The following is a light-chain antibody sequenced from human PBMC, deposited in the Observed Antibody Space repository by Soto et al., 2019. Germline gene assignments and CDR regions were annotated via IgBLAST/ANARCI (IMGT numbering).Light chain of an antibody. CDR2: DAS. V-gene: IGKV3-11*01. CDR3: QQRAGWPPT. Sequence: EIVLTQSPATVSLSPGERATLSCWASQSLSSYLAWYQQKPGQAPRLLIYDASNRANGIPARFTGSGSGTDFTLIISSLEPEDFAVYFCQQRAGWPPTFGGGTKVEIK. CDR1: QSLSSY. J-gene: IGKJ4*01.